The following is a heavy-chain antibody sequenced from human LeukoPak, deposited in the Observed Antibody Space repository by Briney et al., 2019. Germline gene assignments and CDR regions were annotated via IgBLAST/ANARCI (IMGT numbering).Heavy chain of an antibody. Sequence: PSETLSLTCTVSGDSINSGTYYWGWIRQPPGKGLGWIGSIYYSGTTYYNPSLKSRVTIYVDTSKNQFSLKLSSVTAADTAVYYCARLVYSSGYYLIFDYWGQGTLVTVSS. CDR1: GDSINSGTYY. V-gene: IGHV4-39*01. CDR3: ARLVYSSGYYLIFDY. D-gene: IGHD3-22*01. J-gene: IGHJ4*02. CDR2: IYYSGTT.